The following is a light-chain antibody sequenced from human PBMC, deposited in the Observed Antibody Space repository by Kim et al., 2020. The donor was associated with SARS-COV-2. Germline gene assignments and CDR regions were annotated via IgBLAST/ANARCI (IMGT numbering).Light chain of an antibody. V-gene: IGLV4-69*02. Sequence: PVKPTCTLRTGHTISAFACHWQQPENGPRYLMKVNYDVSHRKGDGIPDRFSGSSSGAERYLTISRLQSEDEADYYCQTWGTGIWMFGGGTKLTVL. CDR1: TGHTISA. CDR3: QTWGTGIWM. J-gene: IGLJ3*02. CDR2: VNYDVSH.